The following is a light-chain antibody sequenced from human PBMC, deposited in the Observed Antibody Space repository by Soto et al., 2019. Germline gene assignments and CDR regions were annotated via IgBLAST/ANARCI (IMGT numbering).Light chain of an antibody. CDR1: SSNIGAGYD. J-gene: IGLJ1*01. Sequence: QSGLTQPPSVSGAPGQSVTISCTGSSSNIGAGYDVHWYQQRPGAAPRLLIFANTDRPSGVPDRFSASKSYTSASLTIAGLQAEDEADYYCQSYDTSLSGSGVFGTGTKLTVL. CDR3: QSYDTSLSGSGV. V-gene: IGLV1-40*01. CDR2: ANT.